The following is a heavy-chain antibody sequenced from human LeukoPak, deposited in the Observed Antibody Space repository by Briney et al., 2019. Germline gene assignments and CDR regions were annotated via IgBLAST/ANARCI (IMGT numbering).Heavy chain of an antibody. V-gene: IGHV3-23*01. Sequence: GGSLRLSCAASGFTFSSYAMSWVRQAPGKGLEWVSTISGSGGSTYYADSVKGRFTISRDNSKNTLYLQMNSLRAEDTAVYYCAKEFPYYDILTGRTIDYWGQGTLVTVSS. CDR1: GFTFSSYA. CDR2: ISGSGGST. CDR3: AKEFPYYDILTGRTIDY. D-gene: IGHD3-9*01. J-gene: IGHJ4*02.